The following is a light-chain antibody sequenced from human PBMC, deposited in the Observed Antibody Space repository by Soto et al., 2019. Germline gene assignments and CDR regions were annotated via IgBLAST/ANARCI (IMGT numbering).Light chain of an antibody. CDR2: DDN. CDR1: NSSIGAGFG. Sequence: QSVLTQTPSVSGAPGQRVTFSCTGTNSSIGAGFGVHWYQQVSGTAPRLLIYDDNNRPSGVPDRFSGSRSGTSASLAISGLQPDDEADYYCQSYDSSLIGAVFGEGTKLTVL. J-gene: IGLJ2*01. CDR3: QSYDSSLIGAV. V-gene: IGLV1-40*02.